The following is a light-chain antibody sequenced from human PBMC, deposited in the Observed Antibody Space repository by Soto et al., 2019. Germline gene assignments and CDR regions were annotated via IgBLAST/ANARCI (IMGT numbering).Light chain of an antibody. V-gene: IGKV3-15*01. J-gene: IGKJ2*02. CDR2: AAS. CDR3: HHYHNFPRT. Sequence: PPTLSVSPGGRVTLSCEASETISADLAWYHHRPGQAPRLLIYAASTRAPGVPARFSGSGSGTDFTLAIANLQPEDFGLEYCHHYHNFPRTFGQGTKVDIK. CDR1: ETISAD.